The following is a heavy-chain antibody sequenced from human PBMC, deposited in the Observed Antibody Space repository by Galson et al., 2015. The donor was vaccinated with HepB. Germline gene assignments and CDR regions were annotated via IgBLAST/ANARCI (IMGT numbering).Heavy chain of an antibody. CDR2: MNPNSGNT. CDR1: GYTFTSYD. Sequence: SVKVSCKASGYTFTSYDINWVRQATGQGLEWMGWMNPNSGNTGYAQKFQGRVTMTRNTSISTAYMELSSLRSEDTAVYYCAREAYCSGGSCYSASSFDPWGQGTLVTVSS. V-gene: IGHV1-8*01. J-gene: IGHJ5*02. CDR3: AREAYCSGGSCYSASSFDP. D-gene: IGHD2-15*01.